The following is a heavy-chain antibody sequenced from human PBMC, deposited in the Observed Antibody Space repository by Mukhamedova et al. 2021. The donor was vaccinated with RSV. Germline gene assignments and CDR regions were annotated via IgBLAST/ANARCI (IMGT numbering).Heavy chain of an antibody. V-gene: IGHV3-30*04. Sequence: VRQAPGKGLQWVARISSDGTEKYFADSVEGRFTISRDNSRNTVYLLMDSLRPEDTAVYFCTRDASRWAHYDNAAPYTPFDSWGRGT. CDR2: ISSDGTEK. CDR3: TRDASRWAHYDNAAPYTPFDS. J-gene: IGHJ4*02. D-gene: IGHD3-22*01.